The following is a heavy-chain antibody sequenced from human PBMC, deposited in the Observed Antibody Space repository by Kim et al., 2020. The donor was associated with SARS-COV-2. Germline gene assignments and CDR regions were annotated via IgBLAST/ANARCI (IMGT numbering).Heavy chain of an antibody. CDR3: AGDGAAARARGPRSYYMDV. V-gene: IGHV4-4*02. CDR1: GGSISSSNW. J-gene: IGHJ6*03. Sequence: SETLSLTCAVSGGSISSSNWWSWVRQPPGKGLEWIGEIYHSGSTNYNPSLKSRVTISVDKSKNQFSLKLSSVTAADTAVYYCAGDGAAARARGPRSYYMDVWGKGTTVTVSS. D-gene: IGHD6-13*01. CDR2: IYHSGST.